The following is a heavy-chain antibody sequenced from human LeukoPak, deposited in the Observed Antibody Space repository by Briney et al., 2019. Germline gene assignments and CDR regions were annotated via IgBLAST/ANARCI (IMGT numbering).Heavy chain of an antibody. CDR1: GGSFSGYY. CDR3: AGITVTTTPDDY. J-gene: IGHJ4*02. V-gene: IGHV4-34*01. Sequence: PSETLSLTCAVYGGSFSGYYWSWIRHPPGKGLEWSGEINHSGSTNYNPSLKSGVTISVDTSKNQFSLKLSSVTAADTAVYYCAGITVTTTPDDYWGQGTLVTVSS. D-gene: IGHD4-17*01. CDR2: INHSGST.